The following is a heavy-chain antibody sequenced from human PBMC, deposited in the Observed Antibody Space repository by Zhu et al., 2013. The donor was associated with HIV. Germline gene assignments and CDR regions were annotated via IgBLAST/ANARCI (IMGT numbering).Heavy chain of an antibody. CDR2: IIPIFGTA. CDR3: ARSQEWELRYYFDY. CDR1: GGTFSSYA. Sequence: QVQLVQSGPEVKKPGASVKVSCKASGGTFSSYAISWVRQAPGQGLEWMGGIIPIFGTANYAQKFQGRVTITADESTSTGYMELSSLRSEDTAVYYCARSQEWELRYYFDYWGPGNPGHVSS. D-gene: IGHD1-26*01. V-gene: IGHV1-69*01. J-gene: IGHJ4*02.